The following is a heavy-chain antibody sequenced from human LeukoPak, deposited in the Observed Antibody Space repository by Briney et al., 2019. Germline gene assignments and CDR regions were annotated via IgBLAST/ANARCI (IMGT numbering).Heavy chain of an antibody. J-gene: IGHJ5*02. Sequence: KSSETLSLTCTVSGGSMRNSYWNWIRQPPGKGLEWIGYIYYSGSYNYNPSLTSRVSMSVDRSKNQISLKLTSVTAADTAVYYCARDVAEDAENGDYGWFDPWGQGTLVTVSS. V-gene: IGHV4-59*01. CDR1: GGSMRNSY. CDR3: ARDVAEDAENGDYGWFDP. CDR2: IYYSGSY. D-gene: IGHD3-16*01.